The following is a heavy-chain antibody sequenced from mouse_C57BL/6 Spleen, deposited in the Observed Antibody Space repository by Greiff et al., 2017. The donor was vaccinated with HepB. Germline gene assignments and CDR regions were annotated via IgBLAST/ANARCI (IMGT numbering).Heavy chain of an antibody. Sequence: QVQLQQPGAELVRPGSSVKLSCKASGYTFTSYWMHWVKQRPIQGLEWIGNIDPSDSETRYNQKFKDKATLTVDKSSSTAYMQLSSLTSEDSAVYYCASGSHRLGGFDYWGQGTTLTVSS. CDR3: ASGSHRLGGFDY. CDR2: IDPSDSET. J-gene: IGHJ2*01. CDR1: GYTFTSYW. D-gene: IGHD2-13*01. V-gene: IGHV1-52*01.